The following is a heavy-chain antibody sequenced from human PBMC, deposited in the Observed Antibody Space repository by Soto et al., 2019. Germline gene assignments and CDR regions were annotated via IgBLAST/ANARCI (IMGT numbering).Heavy chain of an antibody. CDR1: GFTFENYG. Sequence: LRLSCVASGFTFENYGMHWVRQAPGKGLECVSSIRWNSGGITYAASVQGRFTISRDNAKNSLYLQMNSLRDEDTALYYCAKDIEGLDSYFGMDVWGQGTTVTVSS. CDR2: IRWNSGGI. CDR3: AKDIEGLDSYFGMDV. V-gene: IGHV3-9*01. J-gene: IGHJ6*02.